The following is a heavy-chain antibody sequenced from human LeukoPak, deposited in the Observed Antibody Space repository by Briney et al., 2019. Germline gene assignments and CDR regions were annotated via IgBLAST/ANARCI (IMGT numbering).Heavy chain of an antibody. J-gene: IGHJ6*03. CDR1: GYTFTSYG. CDR2: ISAYNGNT. CDR3: ARMGGYCSTTNCYNLYFYYMDV. V-gene: IGHV1-18*01. Sequence: GASVKVSCKASGYTFTSYGISWVRQAPGQGLEWMGWISAYNGNTNYAQKLQGRVTMTTDTSTSTAYMELRSLRSDDTAVYYCARMGGYCSTTNCYNLYFYYMDVWGKGTTVTVSS. D-gene: IGHD2-2*02.